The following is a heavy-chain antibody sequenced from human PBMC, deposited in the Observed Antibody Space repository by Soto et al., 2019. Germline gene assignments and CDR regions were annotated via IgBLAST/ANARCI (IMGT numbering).Heavy chain of an antibody. Sequence: QVQLVQSGAEVKKPGASVKVYCKASGYTFTSYDINWVRQATGQGLEWMGWMNPNSGNSGYAQKFQGRVTMTRNTSISTAYMALSSLRSEDTAVYYCARVFCSGTSCYSPSYDYYGMDVWGQGTTVTVSS. CDR3: ARVFCSGTSCYSPSYDYYGMDV. CDR1: GYTFTSYD. V-gene: IGHV1-8*01. D-gene: IGHD2-2*01. J-gene: IGHJ6*02. CDR2: MNPNSGNS.